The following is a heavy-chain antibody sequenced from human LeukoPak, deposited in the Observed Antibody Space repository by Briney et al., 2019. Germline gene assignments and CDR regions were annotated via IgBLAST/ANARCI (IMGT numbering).Heavy chain of an antibody. V-gene: IGHV4-59*01. CDR3: ARDYYDSSGPGGSDAFDI. CDR2: IYYSGST. J-gene: IGHJ3*02. D-gene: IGHD3-22*01. CDR1: GGSISSYY. Sequence: SETLSLTCTVSGGSISSYYWSWIRQPPGKGLEWIGYIYYSGSTNYNPSLKSRVTISVDTSKNQFSLKLSSVTAADTAVYYCARDYYDSSGPGGSDAFDIWGQGTMVTVSS.